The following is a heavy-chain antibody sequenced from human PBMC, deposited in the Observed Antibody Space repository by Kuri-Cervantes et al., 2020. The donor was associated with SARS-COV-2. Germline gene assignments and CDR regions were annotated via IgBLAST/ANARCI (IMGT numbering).Heavy chain of an antibody. V-gene: IGHV1-69*10. CDR3: ASLEYDSPVAFDI. CDR1: GGTFSSYG. Sequence: LVKVSCKASGGTFSSYGISWVRQAPGQGLEWMGGIIPILGIGNHAQKLQGRVTMTTDTSTSTAYMELRSLRSDDTAVYYCASLEYDSPVAFDIWGQGTMVTVSS. CDR2: IIPILGIG. D-gene: IGHD3-3*01. J-gene: IGHJ3*02.